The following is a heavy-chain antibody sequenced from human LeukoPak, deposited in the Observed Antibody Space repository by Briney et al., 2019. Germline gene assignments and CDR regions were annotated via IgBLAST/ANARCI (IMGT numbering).Heavy chain of an antibody. CDR3: ARAREGWQQLVGEYFDY. V-gene: IGHV4-34*01. Sequence: SETLSLTCAVYGGSFSGYYWSWIRQPPGKGLEWIGEINHSGSTNYNPSLKSRVTISVDTSKNQFSLKLSSVTAADTAVYYCARAREGWQQLVGEYFDYWGQGTLVTVSS. D-gene: IGHD6-13*01. J-gene: IGHJ4*02. CDR1: GGSFSGYY. CDR2: INHSGST.